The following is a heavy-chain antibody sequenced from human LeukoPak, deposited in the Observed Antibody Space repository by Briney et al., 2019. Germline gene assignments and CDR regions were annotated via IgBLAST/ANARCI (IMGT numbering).Heavy chain of an antibody. CDR2: IIPIFGTA. CDR3: ARGGRYYYDSSGYYYDADY. Sequence: SVKVSCKASGGTFSSYATSRVRQAPGQGLEWMGGIIPIFGTANYAQKFQGRVTITADESTSTAYMELSSLRSEDTAVYYCARGGRYYYDSSGYYYDADYWGQGTLVTVSS. CDR1: GGTFSSYA. D-gene: IGHD3-22*01. V-gene: IGHV1-69*13. J-gene: IGHJ4*02.